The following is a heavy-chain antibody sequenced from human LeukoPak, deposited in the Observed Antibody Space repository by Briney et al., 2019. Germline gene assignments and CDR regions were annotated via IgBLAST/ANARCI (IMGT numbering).Heavy chain of an antibody. V-gene: IGHV1-69*05. D-gene: IGHD3-3*01. CDR1: GGTFSSYA. CDR3: ATQQFGVVEGYFDY. J-gene: IGHJ4*02. CDR2: IIPIFGTA. Sequence: SVKVSFKASGGTFSSYAISWVRQAPGQGLEWMGRIIPIFGTANYAQKFQGRVTITTDESTSTAYMELSSLRPEDTAVYYCATQQFGVVEGYFDYWGQGTLVTVSS.